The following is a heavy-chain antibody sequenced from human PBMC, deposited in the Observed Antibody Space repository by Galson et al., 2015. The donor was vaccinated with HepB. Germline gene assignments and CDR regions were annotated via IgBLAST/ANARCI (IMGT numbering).Heavy chain of an antibody. Sequence: CAISGDSVSNNIAAWNWIRQSPSRGLESLGRTYYRSKWYYGYAVSVKSRITINPDTSKNQFSLHLNSVTPEDTAGYYCARSAGDLDYWGQGILVTVSS. V-gene: IGHV6-1*01. CDR1: GDSVSNNIAA. J-gene: IGHJ4*02. CDR3: ARSAGDLDY. CDR2: TYYRSKWYY. D-gene: IGHD7-27*01.